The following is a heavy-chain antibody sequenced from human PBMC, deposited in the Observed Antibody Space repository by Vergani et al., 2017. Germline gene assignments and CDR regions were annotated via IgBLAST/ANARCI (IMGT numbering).Heavy chain of an antibody. J-gene: IGHJ5*02. CDR2: TWYDGNNK. D-gene: IGHD1-14*01. CDR1: GFTFNHYG. V-gene: IGHV3-33*01. Sequence: QVQLVESGGGVVQPGRSLRPPCAASGFTFNHYGMHWVGQAPGKGLDWVAVTWYDGNNKQYADPVKGRFTISRDNSKSTMYLQMKSQRHEATGVYYCARDLRLLYNRFDPWGQGTLVTVSS. CDR3: ARDLRLLYNRFDP.